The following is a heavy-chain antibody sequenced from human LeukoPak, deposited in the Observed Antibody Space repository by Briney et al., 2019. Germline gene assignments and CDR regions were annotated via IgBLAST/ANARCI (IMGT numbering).Heavy chain of an antibody. Sequence: PGGSLRLSCAASGFIFSNYAMHWVRQAPGKGLEWLIFISYDGSNKYYADSVKGGFTISRDNSKNTLYLQMNSLRAEDTAVYYCARDTYGSDYWGQGTLVTVSS. CDR1: GFIFSNYA. D-gene: IGHD3-10*01. CDR3: ARDTYGSDY. V-gene: IGHV3-30*04. CDR2: ISYDGSNK. J-gene: IGHJ4*02.